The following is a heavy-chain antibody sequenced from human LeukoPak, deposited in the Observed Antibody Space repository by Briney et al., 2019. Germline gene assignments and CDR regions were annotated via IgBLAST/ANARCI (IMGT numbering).Heavy chain of an antibody. J-gene: IGHJ4*02. V-gene: IGHV3-48*03. CDR3: AKDQYYGSGSYYNPPHY. Sequence: PGGSLRLSCAASGFTFSSYEMNWVRQAPGKGLEWVSYISSSVSTIYYADSVKGRFTISRDNAKNSLYLQMNSLRAEDTAVYYCAKDQYYGSGSYYNPPHYWGQGTLVTVSS. CDR2: ISSSVSTI. CDR1: GFTFSSYE. D-gene: IGHD3-10*01.